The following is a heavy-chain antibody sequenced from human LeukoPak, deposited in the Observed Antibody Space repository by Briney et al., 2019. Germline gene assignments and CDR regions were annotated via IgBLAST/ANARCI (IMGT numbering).Heavy chain of an antibody. CDR3: ARDGGDYYYRLFDY. CDR1: GFTFSSYA. V-gene: IGHV3-21*01. J-gene: IGHJ4*02. Sequence: GGSLRLSCAASGFTFSSYAMNWVRQAPGKGLEWVSSISSSSSYIYYADSMKGRFTISRDNAKNSLYLQMNSLRAEDTAVYYCARDGGDYYYRLFDYWGQGTLVTVSS. CDR2: ISSSSSYI. D-gene: IGHD3-22*01.